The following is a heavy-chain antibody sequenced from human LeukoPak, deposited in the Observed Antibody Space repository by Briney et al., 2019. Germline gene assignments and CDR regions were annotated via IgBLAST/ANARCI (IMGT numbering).Heavy chain of an antibody. CDR1: GYTFTSYA. V-gene: IGHV1-3*01. CDR2: INAGNGNT. Sequence: ASVKVSCKASGYTFTSYAMHWVRQAPGQRLEWMGWINAGNGNTKYSQKFQGRVTITRDTSASTAYMELSSLRAEDTAVYYCARGTTYYDFWTHLWYWGQGTLITVSS. J-gene: IGHJ4*02. CDR3: ARGTTYYDFWTHLWY. D-gene: IGHD3-3*01.